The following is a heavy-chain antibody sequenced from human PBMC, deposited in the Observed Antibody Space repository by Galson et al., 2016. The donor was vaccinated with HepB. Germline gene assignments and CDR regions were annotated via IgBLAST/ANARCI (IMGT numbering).Heavy chain of an antibody. Sequence: SVKVSCKASGYTLTNFPINWVRQAPGQRLEWMGWINTGNGDTRYSQSFQGRATITRDTSASTAYMELNTLTSEDTAVYYCVRDPVRGWAPFDYRGQGTLVTVSS. J-gene: IGHJ4*02. CDR1: GYTLTNFP. D-gene: IGHD6-19*01. V-gene: IGHV1-3*04. CDR3: VRDPVRGWAPFDY. CDR2: INTGNGDT.